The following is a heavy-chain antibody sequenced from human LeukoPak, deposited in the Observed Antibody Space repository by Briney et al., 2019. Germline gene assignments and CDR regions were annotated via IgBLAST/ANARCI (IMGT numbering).Heavy chain of an antibody. J-gene: IGHJ4*02. V-gene: IGHV1-3*03. Sequence: ASVKVSCKASGYTFTDYALHWVRQAPGQSLEWMGWITTGRGDTQYSQAFQRRITITRDKSASTVSMDLSALRAEDTAVYYCARGPSGYHNTGGQGTLVTVSS. CDR3: ARGPSGYHNT. D-gene: IGHD5-12*01. CDR1: GYTFTDYA. CDR2: ITTGRGDT.